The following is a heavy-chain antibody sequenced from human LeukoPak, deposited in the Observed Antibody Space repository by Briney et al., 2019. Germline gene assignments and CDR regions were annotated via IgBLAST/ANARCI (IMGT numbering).Heavy chain of an antibody. Sequence: SGGSLRLSCAASGFTFSSYSMNWVRQAPGKGLEWVSSISSSGSYIFHADSVKGRFTISRDNAQNSLYLQMNSLRAEDTAVYYCAREGPINNGDLDYWGQGTLVTVSS. J-gene: IGHJ4*02. V-gene: IGHV3-21*01. CDR3: AREGPINNGDLDY. CDR1: GFTFSSYS. D-gene: IGHD1/OR15-1a*01. CDR2: ISSSGSYI.